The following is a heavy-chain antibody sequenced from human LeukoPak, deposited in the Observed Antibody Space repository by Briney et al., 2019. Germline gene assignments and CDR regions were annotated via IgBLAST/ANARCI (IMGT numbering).Heavy chain of an antibody. CDR2: IYYSGST. Sequence: PSETLSLTCTGSGGSISSYYWSWIRQPPGKGLEWNGYIYYSGSTNYNPSLKSRVTISVDTSKNQFSLKLSSVTAADTAVYYCARGAKYDFWSGYYIYWGQGTLVTVSS. CDR3: ARGAKYDFWSGYYIY. D-gene: IGHD3-3*01. J-gene: IGHJ4*02. V-gene: IGHV4-59*01. CDR1: GGSISSYY.